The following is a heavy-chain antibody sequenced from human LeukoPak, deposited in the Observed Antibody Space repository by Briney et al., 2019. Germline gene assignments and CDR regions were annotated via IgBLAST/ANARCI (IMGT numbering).Heavy chain of an antibody. CDR2: VYDSGST. J-gene: IGHJ4*02. D-gene: IGHD5-24*01. V-gene: IGHV4-59*02. CDR3: ARAGGGYNLDY. Sequence: PSETLSLTCSVSGGSVSSYYWSWIRQPPGKGLEWIGYVYDSGSTNYNPSLRSRVTMSQDTSKNQSSLKLSSVTAAGTAVYYCARAGGGYNLDYWGQGTLVIVSS. CDR1: GGSVSSYY.